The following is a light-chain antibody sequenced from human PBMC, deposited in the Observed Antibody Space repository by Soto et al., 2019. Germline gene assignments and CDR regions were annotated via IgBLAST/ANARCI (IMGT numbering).Light chain of an antibody. Sequence: DIPMTQSPTSLSASVGDRVTITCRASQDIRNFVGWYQHKPAKAPKLLIYASSTLQSGVPSRFSGSGSGKDFTLTINSLQPEDVATYSCQKYSSVPVFGPGTKVEIK. CDR3: QKYSSVPV. CDR2: ASS. V-gene: IGKV1-27*01. CDR1: QDIRNF. J-gene: IGKJ3*01.